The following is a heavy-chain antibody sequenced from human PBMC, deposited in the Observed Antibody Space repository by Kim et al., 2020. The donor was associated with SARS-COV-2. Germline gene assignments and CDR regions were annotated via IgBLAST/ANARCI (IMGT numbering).Heavy chain of an antibody. CDR1: GGSINRNY. V-gene: IGHV4-59*01. D-gene: IGHD6-19*01. Sequence: SETLSLTCTVSGGSINRNYCSWVRQAPGKGLEWIGYIYFDGSTSYNPSLKSRVTISLDMSKNQFSLNLTSVTAADTAIYFCAGAQWRLRFDFWGQGTLVAVSS. J-gene: IGHJ4*02. CDR2: IYFDGST. CDR3: AGAQWRLRFDF.